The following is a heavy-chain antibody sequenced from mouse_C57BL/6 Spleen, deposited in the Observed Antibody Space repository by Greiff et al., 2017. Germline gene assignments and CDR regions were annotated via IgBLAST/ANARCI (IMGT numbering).Heavy chain of an antibody. CDR2: ISYDGSN. CDR3: ARAGSSSFYWYFDV. CDR1: GYSITSGYY. J-gene: IGHJ1*03. D-gene: IGHD1-1*01. Sequence: EVQLQQSGPGLVKPSQSLSLTCSVTGYSITSGYYWNWIRQFPGNKLEWMGYISYDGSNNYNPSLKNRISITRDTSKNQFFLKLNSVTTEDTATYYCARAGSSSFYWYFDVWGTGTTVTVSS. V-gene: IGHV3-6*01.